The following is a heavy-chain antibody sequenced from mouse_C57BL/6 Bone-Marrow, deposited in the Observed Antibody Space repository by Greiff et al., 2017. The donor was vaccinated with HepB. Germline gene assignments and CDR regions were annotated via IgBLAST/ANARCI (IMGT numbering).Heavy chain of an antibody. CDR3: ARGITTERDYYAMDY. V-gene: IGHV5-4*01. CDR2: ISDGGSYT. J-gene: IGHJ4*01. Sequence: EVQLQESGGGLVKPGGSLKLSCAASGFTFSSYAMSWVRQTPEKRLEWVATISDGGSYTYYPDNVKGRFTISRDNAKNNLYLQMSHLKSEDTAMYYCARGITTERDYYAMDYWGQGTSVTVSS. CDR1: GFTFSSYA. D-gene: IGHD1-1*01.